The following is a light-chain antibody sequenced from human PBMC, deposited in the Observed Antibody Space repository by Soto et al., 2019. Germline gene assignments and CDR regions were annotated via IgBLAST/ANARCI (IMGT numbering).Light chain of an antibody. CDR3: QQYRTS. J-gene: IGKJ4*01. Sequence: EIVLTQSPGTLSLSPGERATLSCRASQSVSSSYLAWYQQKPGQPPRLLIYGASSRATGIPDRFSGSGSGTDLSLTITRLEPEDFAVYYCQQYRTSFGGGTKVEIK. V-gene: IGKV3-20*01. CDR1: QSVSSSY. CDR2: GAS.